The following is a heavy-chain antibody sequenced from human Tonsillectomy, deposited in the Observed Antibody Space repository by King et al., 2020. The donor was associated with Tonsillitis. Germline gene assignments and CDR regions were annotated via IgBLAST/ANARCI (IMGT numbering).Heavy chain of an antibody. D-gene: IGHD3-3*01. CDR1: GFSLTTSGVG. Sequence: VTLKESGPTLVQPTQTLTLTCTFSGFSLTTSGVGVGWIRQPPGKAPEWLALIYWDDDKRYSPSLKSRLTITKDTSKNEVVLTMTDMDPMDTATYYCARIGIVTIFGLVTQGGWFDPWGQGTLVSVSS. V-gene: IGHV2-5*02. CDR2: IYWDDDK. CDR3: ARIGIVTIFGLVTQGGWFDP. J-gene: IGHJ5*02.